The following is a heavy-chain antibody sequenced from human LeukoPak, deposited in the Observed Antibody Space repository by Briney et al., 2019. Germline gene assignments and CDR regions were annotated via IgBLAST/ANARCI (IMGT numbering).Heavy chain of an antibody. CDR3: ARDVDSGSYSNFDY. D-gene: IGHD1-26*01. Sequence: GGSLRLSCAASGFTFSDYYMSWIRQAPGKGLEWVSYISSSGGTIYYADSVKGRFTISRDNAKNSLYLQMNSLRAEDTAVYYCARDVDSGSYSNFDYWGQGTLVTVSS. V-gene: IGHV3-11*04. CDR1: GFTFSDYY. J-gene: IGHJ4*02. CDR2: ISSSGGTI.